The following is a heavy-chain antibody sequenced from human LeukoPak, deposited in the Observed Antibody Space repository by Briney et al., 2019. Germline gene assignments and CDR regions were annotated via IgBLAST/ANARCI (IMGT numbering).Heavy chain of an antibody. Sequence: ASVKVSCKASGYTFTGYYMHWVRQAPGQGLEWMGRINPNSGGTNYAQKFQGRVTMTRDTSISTAYMELSRLRSDDTAVYYCARVGRYDFWSGYFYYYGMDVWGQGTTVTVSS. V-gene: IGHV1-2*06. CDR3: ARVGRYDFWSGYFYYYGMDV. CDR2: INPNSGGT. J-gene: IGHJ6*02. D-gene: IGHD3-3*01. CDR1: GYTFTGYY.